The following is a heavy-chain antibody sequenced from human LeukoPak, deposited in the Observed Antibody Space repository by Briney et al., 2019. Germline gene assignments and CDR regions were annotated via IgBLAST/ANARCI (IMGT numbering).Heavy chain of an antibody. CDR1: GFTFNSYS. Sequence: GGSLRLSCAASGFTFNSYSMNWVRQAPGKGLEWVSSISSSSSYIYYAVSVKGRFTISRDNAKTSLYLQMNSLRAEDAAVYYCARVGYCSGGSCYGDAFDIWGQGTMVTVSS. CDR2: ISSSSSYI. CDR3: ARVGYCSGGSCYGDAFDI. J-gene: IGHJ3*02. D-gene: IGHD2-15*01. V-gene: IGHV3-21*01.